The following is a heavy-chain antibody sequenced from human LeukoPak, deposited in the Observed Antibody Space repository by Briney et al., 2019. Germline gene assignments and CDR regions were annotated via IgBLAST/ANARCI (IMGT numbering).Heavy chain of an antibody. Sequence: SEALSLTCTVSGGSISSSSYYWGWIRQPPGKGLEWIGSIYYSGSTYYHPSLKSRVTISVDTSKNQFSLKLSSVTAADTAVYYCARGDRVRYSSSWYTSWEDYYYYYMDVWGKGTTVTVSS. CDR1: GGSISSSSYY. J-gene: IGHJ6*03. D-gene: IGHD6-13*01. CDR3: ARGDRVRYSSSWYTSWEDYYYYYMDV. V-gene: IGHV4-39*07. CDR2: IYYSGST.